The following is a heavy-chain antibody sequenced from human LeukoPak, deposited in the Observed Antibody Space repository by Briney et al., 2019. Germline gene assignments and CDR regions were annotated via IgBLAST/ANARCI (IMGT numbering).Heavy chain of an antibody. CDR1: GGSISSGGYS. Sequence: SETLSLTCAASGGSISSGGYSWSWIRQPPGKGLEWIVYIYHSGSTYYNPSLKSRVTISVDRSKNQFSLKLSSVTAADTAVYYCARGSTMVRGVIITTPHFDYWGQGTLVTVSS. CDR2: IYHSGST. D-gene: IGHD3-10*01. J-gene: IGHJ4*02. CDR3: ARGSTMVRGVIITTPHFDY. V-gene: IGHV4-30-2*01.